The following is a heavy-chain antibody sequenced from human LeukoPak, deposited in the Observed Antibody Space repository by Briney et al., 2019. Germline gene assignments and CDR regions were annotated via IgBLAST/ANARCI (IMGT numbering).Heavy chain of an antibody. V-gene: IGHV4-39*02. CDR2: IYYSGST. J-gene: IGHJ3*02. CDR3: ARDYKYYDSSGYGAFDI. D-gene: IGHD3-22*01. Sequence: SETLSLTCSVSGGSISSSYYSWGWVRQPPGKGLEWIVSIYYSGSTYYNPSLKSRVTISVDTSKNQFSLKLSSVTAADTAVYYCARDYKYYDSSGYGAFDIWGQGTMVTVSS. CDR1: GGSISSSYYS.